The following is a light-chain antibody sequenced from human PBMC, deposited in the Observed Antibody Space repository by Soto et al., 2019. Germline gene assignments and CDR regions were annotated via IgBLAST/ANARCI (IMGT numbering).Light chain of an antibody. Sequence: RQSVSSSYLAWYQQKPGQAPRLLIYGASSRATGIPDRFSGTGSGTAYDLALRCRQPDESALSICQPSDTAPRRLGEGTKVDIK. J-gene: IGKJ1*01. CDR1: QSVSSSY. CDR2: GAS. CDR3: QPSDTAPRR. V-gene: IGKV3-20*01.